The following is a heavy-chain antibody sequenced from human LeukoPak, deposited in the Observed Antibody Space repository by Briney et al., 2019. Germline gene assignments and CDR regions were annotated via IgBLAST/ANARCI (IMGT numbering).Heavy chain of an antibody. CDR1: GFIFSSYD. CDR3: ARGYYDSSGYSIPYWFDP. CDR2: IGTAGDT. D-gene: IGHD3-22*01. V-gene: IGHV3-13*01. Sequence: GGSLRLSCAASGFIFSSYDMHWVRQATGKGLEWVSAIGTAGDTYYPGSVKGRFTISRENAKNSLYLQMNSLRAGDTAVYYCARGYYDSSGYSIPYWFDPWGQGTLVTVSS. J-gene: IGHJ5*02.